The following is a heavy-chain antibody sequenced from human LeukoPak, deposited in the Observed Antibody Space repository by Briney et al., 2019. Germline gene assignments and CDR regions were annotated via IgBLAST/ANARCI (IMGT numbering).Heavy chain of an antibody. CDR3: AGLKMATPYWYFDL. D-gene: IGHD5-24*01. J-gene: IGHJ2*01. V-gene: IGHV4-59*04. Sequence: SETLSLTCTVSGGSISSYYWSWIRQPPGKGLEWIGSIYHSGSTYYNPSLRSRVTISVDTSKNQFSLKLSSVTAADTAVYYCAGLKMATPYWYFDLWGRGTLVTVSS. CDR2: IYHSGST. CDR1: GGSISSYY.